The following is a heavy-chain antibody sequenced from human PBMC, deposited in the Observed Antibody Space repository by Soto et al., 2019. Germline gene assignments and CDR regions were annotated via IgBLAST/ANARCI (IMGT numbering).Heavy chain of an antibody. CDR3: ARDHMVVRGVIKLINYYYYGMDV. D-gene: IGHD3-10*01. Sequence: ASVKVSCKASGYTFTSYGISWVRQAPGQGLEWMGWISAYNGNTNYAQKLQGRVTMTTDTSTSTAYMELRGLRSGDTAVYYCARDHMVVRGVIKLINYYYYGMDVWGQGTTVTVSS. CDR1: GYTFTSYG. V-gene: IGHV1-18*01. J-gene: IGHJ6*02. CDR2: ISAYNGNT.